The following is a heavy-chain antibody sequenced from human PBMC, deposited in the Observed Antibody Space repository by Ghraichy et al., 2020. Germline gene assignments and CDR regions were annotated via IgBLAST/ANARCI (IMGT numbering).Heavy chain of an antibody. D-gene: IGHD3-22*01. CDR3: ARDYSDSSAYYYVRAFDI. V-gene: IGHV6-1*01. Sequence: TLSLTCAISGDNVSSNSAAWNWIRQSPSRGLEWLGRTYHRSKWYNDYAVSVKSRITINPDTSKNQFSLQLNSVTPEDTAVYYCARDYSDSSAYYYVRAFDIWGQGTMVTVSS. CDR2: TYHRSKWYN. CDR1: GDNVSSNSAA. J-gene: IGHJ3*02.